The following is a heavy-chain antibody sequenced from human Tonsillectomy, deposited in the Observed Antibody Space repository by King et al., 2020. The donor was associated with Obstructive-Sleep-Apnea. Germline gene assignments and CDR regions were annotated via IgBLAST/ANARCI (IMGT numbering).Heavy chain of an antibody. CDR1: GFTFRNYG. Sequence: VQLVESGGGVVQPGRSLRLSCAASGFTFRNYGMHWVRHTPGKGLEWGAVTSLDGGNTYYVDSVKGRFTISRDNSKNTLYLHMSRLRGDDTAVYYCAKAPNSSWKLRYFVFWGRGTLVTVSS. CDR3: AKAPNSSWKLRYFVF. J-gene: IGHJ2*01. V-gene: IGHV3-30*18. D-gene: IGHD6-13*01. CDR2: TSLDGGNT.